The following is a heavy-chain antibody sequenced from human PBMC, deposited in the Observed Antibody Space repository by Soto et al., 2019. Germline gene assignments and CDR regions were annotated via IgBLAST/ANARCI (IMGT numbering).Heavy chain of an antibody. D-gene: IGHD3-10*01. CDR1: GYTFTSYD. CDR3: ARSRVITASSDY. CDR2: MNPSTGNT. Sequence: QVQLVQSGPEVKKPGASVKVSCKASGYTFTSYDITWVRQATGQGLEWMGWMNPSTGNTGYPQKFPGRVTMTRNTSISTVYMELGSLTSEDTAVYFCARSRVITASSDYWGQGTLVTVSS. J-gene: IGHJ4*02. V-gene: IGHV1-8*02.